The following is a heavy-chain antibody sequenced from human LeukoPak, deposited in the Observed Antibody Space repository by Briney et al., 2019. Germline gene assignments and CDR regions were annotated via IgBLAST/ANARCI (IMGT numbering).Heavy chain of an antibody. Sequence: GGSLRLSCAPSGFTFSSLAMSWVRQAPGKGLEWFSTISDSGCSTYYADSVKGRFTISRDNGKNSPYLQMSSLRAEDTAVYYCARDRYCSGGSCSHSHDYWGQGTLVTISS. J-gene: IGHJ4*02. V-gene: IGHV3-23*01. CDR3: ARDRYCSGGSCSHSHDY. D-gene: IGHD2-15*01. CDR1: GFTFSSLA. CDR2: ISDSGCST.